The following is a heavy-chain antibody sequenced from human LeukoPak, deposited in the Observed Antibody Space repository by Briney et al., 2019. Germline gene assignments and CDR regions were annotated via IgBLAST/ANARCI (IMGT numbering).Heavy chain of an antibody. CDR1: GGTFSSYA. CDR2: INTNTGNP. Sequence: ASVKVSCKASGGTFSSYAISWVRQAPGQGLEWMGWINTNTGNPTYAQAFTGRFAFSLDTSVNTAYLQITSLRAEDTAMYYCARDGPAAYAWGQGTMVIVSS. CDR3: ARDGPAAYA. D-gene: IGHD3-16*01. J-gene: IGHJ4*02. V-gene: IGHV7-4-1*02.